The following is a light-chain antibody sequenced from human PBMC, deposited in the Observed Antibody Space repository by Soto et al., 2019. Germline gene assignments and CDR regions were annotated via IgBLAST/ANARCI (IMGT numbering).Light chain of an antibody. CDR3: QSYDRNTPVI. J-gene: IGLJ2*01. CDR1: SGSIANNY. CDR2: ANN. V-gene: IGLV6-57*04. Sequence: NFMLTQPHSVSESPGKTVTISCTHSSGSIANNYVQWYQQRPGSAPITLIYANNQRPSGVSGRFSGAIDTSSNSATLSISGLQTEDEGDYYCQSYDRNTPVIFGGGTKLTVL.